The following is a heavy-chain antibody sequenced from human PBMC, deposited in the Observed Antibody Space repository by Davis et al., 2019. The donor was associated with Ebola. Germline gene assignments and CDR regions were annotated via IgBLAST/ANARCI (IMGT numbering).Heavy chain of an antibody. CDR1: GFTFSRYC. CDR2: ISSDGSTT. V-gene: IGHV3-74*01. D-gene: IGHD2-2*03. CDR3: ASGIGYCISTSCPYYYGMDV. Sequence: GESLKISCAASGFTFSRYCIHWVRQAPGKELLWVSRISSDGSTTNYADSVKGRFTISRDNVKNTPHLQMNSLRAEDTAVYYCASGIGYCISTSCPYYYGMDVWGQGTTVTVSS. J-gene: IGHJ6*02.